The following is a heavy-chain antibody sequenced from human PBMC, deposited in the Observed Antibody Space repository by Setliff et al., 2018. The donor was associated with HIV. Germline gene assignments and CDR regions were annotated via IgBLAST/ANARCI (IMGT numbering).Heavy chain of an antibody. Sequence: GGSLRLSCAASGFTFSSYAMSWVRQAPGKGLEWVSIITAGGTTYYADSVKGRFTISRDNSKSTLYLQMNGLRAEDTAVYYCAKDRGSGYYSPSDYWGQGTLVTVSS. D-gene: IGHD3-22*01. CDR2: ITAGGTT. J-gene: IGHJ4*02. V-gene: IGHV3-23*01. CDR3: AKDRGSGYYSPSDY. CDR1: GFTFSSYA.